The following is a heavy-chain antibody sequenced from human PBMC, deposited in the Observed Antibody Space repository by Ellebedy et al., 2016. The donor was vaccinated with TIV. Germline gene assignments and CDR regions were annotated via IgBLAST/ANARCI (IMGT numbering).Heavy chain of an antibody. CDR3: GRDKQSYCSGGNCYQPSLEY. CDR1: GGSITDYY. D-gene: IGHD2-15*01. CDR2: IYYSGSA. J-gene: IGHJ4*01. V-gene: IGHV4-59*01. Sequence: MPSETLSLTCSVSGGSITDYYWAWMRLTPGKGLEWIGNIYYSGSANYNPSLKSRVSISIDKSKRQLSLNLNSLSAADTAVYYCGRDKQSYCSGGNCYQPSLEYWGRGTLVTVSS.